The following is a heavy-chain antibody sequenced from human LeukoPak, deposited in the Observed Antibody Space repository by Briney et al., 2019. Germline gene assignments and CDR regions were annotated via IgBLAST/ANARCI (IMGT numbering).Heavy chain of an antibody. D-gene: IGHD5-12*01. CDR2: IDGNGGSA. J-gene: IGHJ4*02. Sequence: GGSLRLSCAASGFTFSSYAMHWVRQAPGKGLEYVSAIDGNGGSAYYANSVKGRFTISRDNSKNTLYLQMGSLSTEDTAVYYCARGYEYRGYGQDYWGQGTLVTVSS. V-gene: IGHV3-64*01. CDR3: ARGYEYRGYGQDY. CDR1: GFTFSSYA.